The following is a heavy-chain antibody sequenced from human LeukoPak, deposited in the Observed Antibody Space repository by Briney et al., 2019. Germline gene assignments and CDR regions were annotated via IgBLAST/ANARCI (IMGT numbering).Heavy chain of an antibody. Sequence: GASVKVSCKASGYTFTGYYMHWVRQAPGQGLEWMGWINPNSGGTNYAQKFQGRVTMTRDTSISTAYMELSRLRSDDTAVYYCARVRGYCSGGNCYQDAFDIWGQGTMVTVSS. CDR1: GYTFTGYY. CDR2: INPNSGGT. V-gene: IGHV1-2*02. J-gene: IGHJ3*02. CDR3: ARVRGYCSGGNCYQDAFDI. D-gene: IGHD2-15*01.